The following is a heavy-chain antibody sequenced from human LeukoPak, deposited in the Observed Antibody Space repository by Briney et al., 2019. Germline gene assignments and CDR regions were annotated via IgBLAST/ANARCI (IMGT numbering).Heavy chain of an antibody. J-gene: IGHJ5*02. CDR3: ARDPNYYDSSGT. V-gene: IGHV3-30-3*01. CDR1: GFTFSSYA. CDR2: ISYDGSNK. Sequence: GGSLRLSCAASGFTFSSYAMHWVRQAPGKGLEWVAVISYDGSNKYYADSVKGQFTISRDNSKNTLYLQMNSLRAEDTAVYYCARDPNYYDSSGTWGQGTLVTVSS. D-gene: IGHD3-22*01.